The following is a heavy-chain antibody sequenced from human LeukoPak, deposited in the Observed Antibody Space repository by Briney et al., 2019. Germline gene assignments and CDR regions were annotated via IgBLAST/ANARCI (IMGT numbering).Heavy chain of an antibody. D-gene: IGHD3-3*01. V-gene: IGHV1-69*05. Sequence: GPSVKVSCKASGGTFSSYAISWVRQAPGQGLEWMGGIIPIFGTANYAQKFQGRVTITTDESTSTAYMELSSLRSEDTAVYYCARGFPLRGFWSGYYTSHYYYYMDVWGKGTTVTVSS. CDR2: IIPIFGTA. CDR3: ARGFPLRGFWSGYYTSHYYYYMDV. CDR1: GGTFSSYA. J-gene: IGHJ6*03.